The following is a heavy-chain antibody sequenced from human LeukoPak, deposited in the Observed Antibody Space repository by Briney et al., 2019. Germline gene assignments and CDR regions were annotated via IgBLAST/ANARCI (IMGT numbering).Heavy chain of an antibody. Sequence: SETLSLTCTVSGGSLSSYYWSWIRQPPGKGLEWIGYIYSSGSTNYNPSLESRVTITEDNSKNQFSLKLRSVTAADTAIHYCARRSWYVDYWGQGTLVTVSS. J-gene: IGHJ4*02. CDR2: IYSSGST. D-gene: IGHD6-13*01. V-gene: IGHV4-59*08. CDR3: ARRSWYVDY. CDR1: GGSLSSYY.